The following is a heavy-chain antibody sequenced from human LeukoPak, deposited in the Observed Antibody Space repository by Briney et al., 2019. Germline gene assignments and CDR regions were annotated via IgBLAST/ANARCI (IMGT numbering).Heavy chain of an antibody. CDR2: FYRGDST. J-gene: IGHJ4*02. Sequence: GGSLRLSCAASGFTVSSSYMYWVRQAPGKGLEWVSFFYRGDSTYYAESVRGRFTISRDNSKNTLYLLMNSLIPEDTAVYYCARDGEFDYWGQGTLVTVSS. CDR1: GFTVSSSY. V-gene: IGHV3-53*01. CDR3: ARDGEFDY.